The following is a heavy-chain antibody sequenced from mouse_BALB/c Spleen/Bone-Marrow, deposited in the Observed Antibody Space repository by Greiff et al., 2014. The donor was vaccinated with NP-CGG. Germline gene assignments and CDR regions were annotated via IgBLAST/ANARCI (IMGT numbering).Heavy chain of an antibody. CDR3: ARGTQATYY. CDR1: GYTFTDYY. J-gene: IGHJ3*01. V-gene: IGHV1-26*01. D-gene: IGHD3-2*02. CDR2: INPNNGDT. Sequence: EVQLQQSGPELVKPGASVKMSCKASGYTFTDYYMKWVKQNHGKSLEWIGDINPNNGDTFYNQKFKAKATLTVDKSSSTAYLQVNSLTSEDSAVYYCARGTQATYYWGQGTLVTVSA.